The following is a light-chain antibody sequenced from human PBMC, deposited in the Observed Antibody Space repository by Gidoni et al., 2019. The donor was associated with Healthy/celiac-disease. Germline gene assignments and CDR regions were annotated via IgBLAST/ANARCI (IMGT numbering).Light chain of an antibody. CDR3: MQALQTLLT. J-gene: IGKJ4*01. CDR2: LGS. V-gene: IGKV2-28*01. CDR1: QSLLHSNGYTS. Sequence: DIVMTLSPLSLPVTPGETASISCRSSQSLLHSNGYTSLDWYLQKPGQAPQLLIYLGSTRASGVPDRFSGSGSGTDFTLKISRVEAEDVGVYYCMQALQTLLTFGGGTKVEIK.